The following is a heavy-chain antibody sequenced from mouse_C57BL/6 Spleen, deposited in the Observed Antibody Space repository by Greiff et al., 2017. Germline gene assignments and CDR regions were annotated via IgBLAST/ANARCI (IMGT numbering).Heavy chain of an antibody. D-gene: IGHD3-2*02. Sequence: VQLQQSGAELVMPGASVKLSCKASGYTFTSYWMHWVKQRPGQGLEWIGEIDPSDSYTNYNQKFKGKSTLTVDKSSSTAYMQLSSLTSEDSAVYYCATDSSGYWFAYWGQGTLVTVSA. V-gene: IGHV1-69*01. CDR2: IDPSDSYT. CDR1: GYTFTSYW. CDR3: ATDSSGYWFAY. J-gene: IGHJ3*01.